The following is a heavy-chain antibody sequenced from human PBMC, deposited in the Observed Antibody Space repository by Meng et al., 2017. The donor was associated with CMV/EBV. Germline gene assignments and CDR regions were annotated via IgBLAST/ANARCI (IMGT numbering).Heavy chain of an antibody. CDR3: ARNPLKAHLGWELTNFDY. V-gene: IGHV4-39*07. J-gene: IGHJ4*02. Sequence: GSLRLSCTVSGGSISSSSYYWGWIRQPPGKGLEWIGSIYYSGSTYYNPSLKSRVTISVDTSKNQFSLKLSPVTAADTAVYYCARNPLKAHLGWELTNFDYWGQGTLVTV. CDR2: IYYSGST. D-gene: IGHD1-26*01. CDR1: GGSISSSSYY.